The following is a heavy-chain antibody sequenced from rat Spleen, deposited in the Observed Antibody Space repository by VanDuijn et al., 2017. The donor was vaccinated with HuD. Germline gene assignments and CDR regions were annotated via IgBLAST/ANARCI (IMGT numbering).Heavy chain of an antibody. CDR3: TTLGPYSFDY. CDR1: GFTFSNYY. CDR2: ITHIGGST. V-gene: IGHV5-29*01. Sequence: EVQLVESGGGLVQPGRSLKLSCAASGFTFSNYYMAWVRQAPGKGLEWIATITHIGGSTFYPDSVKGRFTISRDNAKSTLYLQMDSLRSEDTATYYCTTLGPYSFDYWGQGDMVTVSS. J-gene: IGHJ2*01. D-gene: IGHD5-1*01.